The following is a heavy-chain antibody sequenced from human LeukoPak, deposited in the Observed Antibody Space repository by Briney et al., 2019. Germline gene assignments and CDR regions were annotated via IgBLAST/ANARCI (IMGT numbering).Heavy chain of an antibody. V-gene: IGHV3-33*01. CDR1: GSTRTSYA. Sequence: GGSLRLSCAASGSTRTSYAMHWVRQAPGKGLEWVAVAWQHGTDTAYADSVKGRFTISRDNSKNTLFLQLDSLRAQDTAIYYCAREWSAFDFWRQRTIVTV. J-gene: IGHJ3*01. CDR3: AREWSAFDF. D-gene: IGHD2-15*01. CDR2: AWQHGTDT.